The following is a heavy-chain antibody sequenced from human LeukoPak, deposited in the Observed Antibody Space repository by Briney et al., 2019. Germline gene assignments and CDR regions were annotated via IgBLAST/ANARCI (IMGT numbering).Heavy chain of an antibody. Sequence: GGSLRLSCTASGFSFSGHWMHWARQLPGKGLVWVSRISPTGSTTSYADSVKGRFTISRDNSKNTLYLQMNSLRAEDTAVYYCARPMVRGVNYYGMDVWGQGTTVTVSS. D-gene: IGHD3-10*01. CDR2: ISPTGSTT. CDR1: GFSFSGHW. V-gene: IGHV3-74*01. CDR3: ARPMVRGVNYYGMDV. J-gene: IGHJ6*02.